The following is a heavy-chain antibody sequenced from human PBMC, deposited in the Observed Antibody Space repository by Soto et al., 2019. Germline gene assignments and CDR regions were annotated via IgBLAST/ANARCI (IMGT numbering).Heavy chain of an antibody. D-gene: IGHD2-8*02. J-gene: IGHJ4*02. Sequence: HEHLVQSGAEVKRPGASLKVSCKASGYSFTGYYIHWVRQAPGQGLEWMGWINPDSGATNYAQNFQGRVTLTSETSICTAYMDLTSLTSDDTAVYYCARGDYGTGGYPFPYFDYWGQGTLVIVSS. CDR3: ARGDYGTGGYPFPYFDY. V-gene: IGHV1-2*02. CDR2: INPDSGAT. CDR1: GYSFTGYY.